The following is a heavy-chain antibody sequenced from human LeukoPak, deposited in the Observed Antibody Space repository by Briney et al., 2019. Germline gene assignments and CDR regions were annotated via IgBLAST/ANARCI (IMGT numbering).Heavy chain of an antibody. Sequence: GGSLRLSCAASGFTFSSYGMHRVRQAPGKGLEWVAVIWYDGSNKYYADSVKGRFTISRDNSKNTLYLQMNSLRAEDTAVYYCARAKWRGSGSYSGDAFDIWGQGTMVTVSS. J-gene: IGHJ3*02. CDR1: GFTFSSYG. D-gene: IGHD3-10*01. V-gene: IGHV3-33*01. CDR3: ARAKWRGSGSYSGDAFDI. CDR2: IWYDGSNK.